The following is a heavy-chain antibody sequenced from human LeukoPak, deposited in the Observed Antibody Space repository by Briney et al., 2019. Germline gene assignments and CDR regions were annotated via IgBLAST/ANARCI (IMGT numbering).Heavy chain of an antibody. D-gene: IGHD5-18*01. CDR2: ISWNSGSI. CDR3: AKDMGPDYSYGDAFDI. V-gene: IGHV3-9*01. Sequence: PGRSLRLSCAGSGFIFNNYAMHWVRQPPGKGLEWVSGISWNSGSIDYADSVKGRFTISRDNAKNSLYLQMNSLRVEDTALYCCAKDMGPDYSYGDAFDIWGQGTMVTVSS. CDR1: GFIFNNYA. J-gene: IGHJ3*02.